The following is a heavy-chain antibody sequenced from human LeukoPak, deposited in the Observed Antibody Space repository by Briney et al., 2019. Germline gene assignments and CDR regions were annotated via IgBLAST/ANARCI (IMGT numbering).Heavy chain of an antibody. CDR2: IYYSGST. V-gene: IGHV4-30-4*01. CDR3: ARVGDYDFWSGYSDPVH. J-gene: IGHJ4*02. Sequence: PSETLSLTCTVSGSSISSGDYYWSWIRQPPGKGLEWIGYIYYSGSTYYNPSLKSRVTISVDTSRNQFSLKLSSVTAADTAVYYCARVGDYDFWSGYSDPVHWGQGTLVTVSS. CDR1: GSSISSGDYY. D-gene: IGHD3-3*01.